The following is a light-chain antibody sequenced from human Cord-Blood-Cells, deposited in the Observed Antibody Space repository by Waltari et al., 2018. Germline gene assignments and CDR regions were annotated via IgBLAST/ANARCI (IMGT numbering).Light chain of an antibody. Sequence: DIQMTQSPSSLSASVGDRVTITCQASQDISNYLNWYQQKPGKAPKSLIYDASNLETGVPSRFSGSGSGTDFTFTISSLQPEDIATYYCQQYDNLQVTFGPGTKVDIK. CDR1: QDISNY. J-gene: IGKJ3*01. V-gene: IGKV1-33*01. CDR2: DAS. CDR3: QQYDNLQVT.